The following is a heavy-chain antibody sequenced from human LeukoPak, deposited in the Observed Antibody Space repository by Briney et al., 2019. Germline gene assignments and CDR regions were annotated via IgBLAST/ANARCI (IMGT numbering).Heavy chain of an antibody. D-gene: IGHD2-2*01. CDR3: ARHCTSSSCYSFDY. CDR1: GFPFREFY. CDR2: ISASGSAI. V-gene: IGHV3-11*04. J-gene: IGHJ4*02. Sequence: PGGALRISCGAPGFPFREFYMSWIRQAPGKGLEGISSISASGSAIYYADSVKGRFTISRDNAKNSLRLQMDGLRAEDTALYYCARHCTSSSCYSFDYWGQGTLVTVSS.